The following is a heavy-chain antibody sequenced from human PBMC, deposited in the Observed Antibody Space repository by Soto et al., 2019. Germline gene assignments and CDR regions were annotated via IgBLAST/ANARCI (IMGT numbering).Heavy chain of an antibody. CDR3: ARCSSWYVSWFAP. J-gene: IGHJ5*02. D-gene: IGHD6-13*01. CDR2: INPSGGST. CDR1: GYTFTRYY. Sequence: ASVKLSCKASGYTFTRYYMHWVRQAPGQGLEWMGIINPSGGSTSYAQKFQGRVTMTRDTSTSTAYMELRSLRSDDTAVYYCARCSSWYVSWFAPWGQGTLVTVSS. V-gene: IGHV1-46*01.